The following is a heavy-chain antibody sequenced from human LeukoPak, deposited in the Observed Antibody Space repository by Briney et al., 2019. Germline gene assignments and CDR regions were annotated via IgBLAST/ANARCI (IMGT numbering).Heavy chain of an antibody. J-gene: IGHJ4*02. Sequence: XXLSCAASGFTFSSYSMNWVRQAPGKGLEWVSSISSSSSYIYYADSVKGRFTISRDNAKNSLYLQMNSLRAEDTAVYYCARDGWELPGAYDYWGQGTLVTVSS. CDR3: ARDGWELPGAYDY. CDR2: ISSSSSYI. D-gene: IGHD1-26*01. CDR1: GFTFSSYS. V-gene: IGHV3-21*01.